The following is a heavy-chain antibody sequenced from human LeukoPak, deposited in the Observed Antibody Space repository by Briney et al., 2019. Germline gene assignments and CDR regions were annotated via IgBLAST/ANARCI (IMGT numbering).Heavy chain of an antibody. CDR3: ARSMVRGVPY. J-gene: IGHJ4*02. Sequence: PSETLSLTCAVHGGSFSGYYWSWIRQPPGKGLEWIGEINHSGSTNYNPSLKSRVTISVDTSKNQFSLKLSSVTAADTAAYYCARSMVRGVPYWGQGTLVTVSS. CDR1: GGSFSGYY. CDR2: INHSGST. D-gene: IGHD3-10*01. V-gene: IGHV4-34*01.